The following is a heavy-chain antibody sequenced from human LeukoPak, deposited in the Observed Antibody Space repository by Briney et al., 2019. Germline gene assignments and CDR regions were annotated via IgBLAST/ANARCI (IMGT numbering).Heavy chain of an antibody. CDR1: SGSISGHY. V-gene: IGHV4-4*09. J-gene: IGHJ5*02. Sequence: PSETLSLTCAVSSGSISGHYWSGIRQAPGRGREWIGNIYTSGITKYNPSLSRRVTISIDTSKNQFSLKVTSMTAADTAVYYCARQAQDGTDNYFDPWGQGTLVTVSS. CDR2: IYTSGIT. CDR3: ARQAQDGTDNYFDP.